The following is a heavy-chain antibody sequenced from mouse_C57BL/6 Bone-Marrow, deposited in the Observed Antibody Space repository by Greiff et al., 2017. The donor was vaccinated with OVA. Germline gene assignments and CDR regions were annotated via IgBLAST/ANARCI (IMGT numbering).Heavy chain of an antibody. D-gene: IGHD2-12*01. CDR3: ARGALRFDY. J-gene: IGHJ2*01. V-gene: IGHV3-6*01. CDR2: ISYDGSN. CDR1: GYSITSGYY. Sequence: VQLQQSGPGLVKPSQSLSLTCSVTGYSITSGYYWNWIRQFPGNKLEWMGYISYDGSNNYNPSLKNRISITRDTSKNQFFLKLNSVTTEDTATYYCARGALRFDYWGQGTTLTVSS.